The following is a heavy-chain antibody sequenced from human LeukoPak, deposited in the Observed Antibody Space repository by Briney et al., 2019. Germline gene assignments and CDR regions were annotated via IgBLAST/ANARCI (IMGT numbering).Heavy chain of an antibody. CDR3: ARDLAYSRLDY. V-gene: IGHV3-7*01. Sequence: GGSLRLSCAVSGLPFSSSWLNGVRQAPGKGLEWVASINPDGNKKYSADSVKGRFTISRDNAENSLYLQMNSLRVEDTAFYYCARDLAYSRLDYWGQGMLVTVSS. D-gene: IGHD5-18*01. CDR2: INPDGNKK. J-gene: IGHJ4*02. CDR1: GLPFSSSW.